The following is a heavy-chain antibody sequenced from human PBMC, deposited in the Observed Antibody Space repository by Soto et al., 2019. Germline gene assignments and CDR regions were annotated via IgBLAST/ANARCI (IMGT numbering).Heavy chain of an antibody. CDR1: GGSISSYY. Sequence: PSETLSLTCTVSGGSISSYYWSWIRQPPGKGLEWIGYIYYSGSTNYNPSLKSRVTISVDTSKNQFSLKLSSVTAADTAVYYCARAVSSSWYPRTPWGQGTLVTVSS. D-gene: IGHD6-13*01. V-gene: IGHV4-59*08. CDR2: IYYSGST. CDR3: ARAVSSSWYPRTP. J-gene: IGHJ4*02.